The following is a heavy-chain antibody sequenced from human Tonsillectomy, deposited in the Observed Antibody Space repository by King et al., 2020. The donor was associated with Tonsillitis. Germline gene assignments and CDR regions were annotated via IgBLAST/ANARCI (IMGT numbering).Heavy chain of an antibody. CDR2: IYTSGTT. J-gene: IGHJ3*02. Sequence: VPLQESGPGLVKPSQTLSLTCTVSGGSINSGGYYWRWIRQPAGKGLEWIGRIYTSGTTNYNPSLKRRVTMSVDTSKNHFSLNVSSVTAADTAAYYCASRGYTYDGFDIWGQGTMVTVSS. CDR3: ASRGYTYDGFDI. D-gene: IGHD5-12*01. CDR1: GGSINSGGYY. V-gene: IGHV4-61*02.